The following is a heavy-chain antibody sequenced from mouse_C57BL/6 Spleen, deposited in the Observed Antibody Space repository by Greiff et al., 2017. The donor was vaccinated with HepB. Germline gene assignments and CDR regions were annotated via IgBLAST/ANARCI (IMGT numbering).Heavy chain of an antibody. J-gene: IGHJ3*01. CDR3: ARVGYDGAWFAY. CDR1: GFTFSDYG. D-gene: IGHD2-2*01. Sequence: EVHLVESGGGLVKPGGSLKLSCAASGFTFSDYGMHWVRQAPEKGLEWVAYISSGSSTIYYADTVKGRFTISRDNAKNTRFLQMTSLRSEDTAMYYCARVGYDGAWFAYWGQGTLVTVSA. V-gene: IGHV5-17*01. CDR2: ISSGSSTI.